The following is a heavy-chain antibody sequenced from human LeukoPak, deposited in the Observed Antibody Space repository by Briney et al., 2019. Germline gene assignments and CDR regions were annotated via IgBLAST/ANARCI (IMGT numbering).Heavy chain of an antibody. D-gene: IGHD4-17*01. CDR3: AKDPDYGDYVLGNYFDY. Sequence: GGSLRLSCAASGFTFSSYGMSWVRQAPGKGLEWVSAISGSGGSTYYADSVKGRFTISRDNSKNTLYLQMNSLRAEDTAVYYCAKDPDYGDYVLGNYFDYWGQGTLVTVSS. J-gene: IGHJ4*02. CDR2: ISGSGGST. CDR1: GFTFSSYG. V-gene: IGHV3-23*01.